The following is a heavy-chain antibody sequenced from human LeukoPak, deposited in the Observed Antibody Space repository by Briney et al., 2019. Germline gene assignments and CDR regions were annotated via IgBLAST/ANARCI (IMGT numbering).Heavy chain of an antibody. CDR3: ASLKNYYDSSGYLVTDAFDI. CDR2: ISGYNSNT. J-gene: IGHJ3*02. D-gene: IGHD3-22*01. CDR1: GYTFTTYN. Sequence: ASVKVSCKASGYTFTTYNINWVRQAPGQGLEWMGWISGYNSNTNYAQKLQGRVTMTTDTSTSTAYMELRSLKSDDTAVYYCASLKNYYDSSGYLVTDAFDIWGQGTMVTVSS. V-gene: IGHV1-18*01.